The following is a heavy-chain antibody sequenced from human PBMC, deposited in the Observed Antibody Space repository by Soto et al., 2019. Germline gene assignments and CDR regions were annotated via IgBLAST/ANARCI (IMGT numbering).Heavy chain of an antibody. J-gene: IGHJ5*02. Sequence: SETLSLTCTVSGGSISSSSYYWGWIRQPPGKGLEWIGSIYYSGSTYYNPSLKSRVTISVDTSKNQFFLKLSSVTAADTAVYYCARHYVGSWYCSSTSCPAIFNWFDPWGQGTLVTVSS. D-gene: IGHD2-2*01. CDR1: GGSISSSSYY. V-gene: IGHV4-39*01. CDR3: ARHYVGSWYCSSTSCPAIFNWFDP. CDR2: IYYSGST.